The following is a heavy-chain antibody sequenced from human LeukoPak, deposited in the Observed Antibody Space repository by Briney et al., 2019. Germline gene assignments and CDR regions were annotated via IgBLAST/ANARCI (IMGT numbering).Heavy chain of an antibody. CDR3: AKVGKIYRPKLFGELAALGH. J-gene: IGHJ4*02. CDR2: ISGSGGST. CDR1: GFTFDDYG. Sequence: GGSLRLSCAASGFTFDDYGMSWVRQAPGKGLEWVSAISGSGGSTYYADSVKGRFTISRDNSKNTLYLQMNSLRAEDTAVYYCAKVGKIYRPKLFGELAALGHWGQGTLVTVSS. V-gene: IGHV3-23*01. D-gene: IGHD3-10*01.